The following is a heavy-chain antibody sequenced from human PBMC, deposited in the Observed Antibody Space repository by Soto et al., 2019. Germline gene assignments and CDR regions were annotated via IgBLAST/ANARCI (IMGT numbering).Heavy chain of an antibody. V-gene: IGHV4-39*01. D-gene: IGHD5-12*01. CDR2: IYYSGST. CDR1: GGSISSSSYY. J-gene: IGHJ4*02. CDR3: ARWPLYVGIVAYYFDY. Sequence: PSETLSLTCTVSGGSISSSSYYWGWIRQPPGKGLEWIGSIYYSGSTYYNPSLKSRVTISVDTSKNQFSLKLSSVTAADTAVYYCARWPLYVGIVAYYFDYWGQGTLVTVSS.